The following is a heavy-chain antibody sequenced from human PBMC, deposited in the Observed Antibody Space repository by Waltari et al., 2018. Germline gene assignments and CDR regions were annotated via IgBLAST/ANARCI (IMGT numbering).Heavy chain of an antibody. D-gene: IGHD4-17*01. CDR2: SYLSGST. J-gene: IGHJ5*02. CDR1: GGSISSGGYS. Sequence: QLQLQESGSGLVNPSQTLSLTCAVSGGSISSGGYSWSWIRQPPGKGLEWIGYSYLSGSTYYNPSLKSRVNISIDRSKNQFSLKRSSVTAADTAVYYCARYWLDYVNWFDPWGQGTLVTVSS. V-gene: IGHV4-30-2*01. CDR3: ARYWLDYVNWFDP.